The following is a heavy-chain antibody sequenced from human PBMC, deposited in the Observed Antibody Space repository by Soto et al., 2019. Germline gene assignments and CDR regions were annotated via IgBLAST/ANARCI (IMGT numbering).Heavy chain of an antibody. J-gene: IGHJ4*02. CDR3: ARDFAWADCSGGSCYSAY. D-gene: IGHD2-15*01. CDR1: GFTFSSYW. V-gene: IGHV3-7*01. CDR2: IKQDGSEK. Sequence: EVQLVESGGCLVQPGVSLRLSCAASGFTFSSYWMSWVRQAPGKGLEWVANIKQDGSEKYYVDSVKGRFTISRDNAKNSLYLQMNSLRAEDTAVYYRARDFAWADCSGGSCYSAYWGQGTLFTVSS.